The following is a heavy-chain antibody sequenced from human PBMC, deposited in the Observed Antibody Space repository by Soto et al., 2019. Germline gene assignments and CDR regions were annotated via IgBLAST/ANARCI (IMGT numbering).Heavy chain of an antibody. CDR2: IYYSGST. V-gene: IGHV4-59*01. CDR1: GGSISSYY. J-gene: IGHJ5*02. CDR3: ARDPAYIGGWYNWFDP. Sequence: ETLSLTCTVSGGSISSYYWSWIRQPPGKGLEWIGYIYYSGSTNYNPSLKSRVTISVDTSKNQFSLKLSSVTAADTAVYYCARDPAYIGGWYNWFDPWGQGTLVTVSS. D-gene: IGHD6-19*01.